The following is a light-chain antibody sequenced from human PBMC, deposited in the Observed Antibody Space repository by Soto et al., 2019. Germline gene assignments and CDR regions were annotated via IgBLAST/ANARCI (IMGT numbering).Light chain of an antibody. CDR1: HSVSAS. Sequence: EIVLTQSPATLSLSPGERATLSCRASHSVSASLGWYQQRPGQAPRLLIYDTSNRATGIPGRFSGSGSGTDFTLTISSLEPEDFAVYYCQQRSNLPYTFGQGTKLEIK. J-gene: IGKJ2*01. CDR2: DTS. V-gene: IGKV3-11*01. CDR3: QQRSNLPYT.